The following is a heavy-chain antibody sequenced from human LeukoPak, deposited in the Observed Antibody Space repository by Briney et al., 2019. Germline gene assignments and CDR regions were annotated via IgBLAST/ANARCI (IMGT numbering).Heavy chain of an antibody. CDR1: VGPMSRSSDY. CDR3: ARHHRSGYYEVDY. CDR2: IYSRGTT. Sequence: PSETLSLPCTVSVGPMSRSSDYWGWLPQPPGGGVERIGSIYSRGTTYYNPSLRSRVTISIDTSKNQFSLRLNSVTTSDTSVYYCARHHRSGYYEVDYWGQGTLVTVST. J-gene: IGHJ4*02. D-gene: IGHD6-25*01. V-gene: IGHV4-39*01.